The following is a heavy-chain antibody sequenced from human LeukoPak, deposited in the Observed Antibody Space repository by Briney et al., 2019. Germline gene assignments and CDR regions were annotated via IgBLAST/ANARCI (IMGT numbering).Heavy chain of an antibody. Sequence: PSETLSLTCTVSGGSISSSSYYWGWIRQPPGKGLEWVGSIYYSGSTYYSPSLKSRVTISVDTSKNQFSLRLSSVTAADTAVYFSATYEGSVSGGDIFDYWGQGTLVTVSS. CDR1: GGSISSSSYY. V-gene: IGHV4-39*01. CDR3: ATYEGSVSGGDIFDY. CDR2: IYYSGST. D-gene: IGHD2-21*02. J-gene: IGHJ4*02.